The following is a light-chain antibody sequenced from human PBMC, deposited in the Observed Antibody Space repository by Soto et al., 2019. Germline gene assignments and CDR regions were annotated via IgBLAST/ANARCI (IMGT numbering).Light chain of an antibody. V-gene: IGKV3-15*01. J-gene: IGKJ1*01. CDR2: GAS. CDR3: QQYNNGPT. CDR1: QSVNSN. Sequence: EIVMTQSPATLSVSPGERATISCRASQSVNSNLAWYQQKPGQAPRLLIYGASTRATGVPARFSGSGSGTDFILTVSSLQSEDFAVYFCQQYNNGPTFGQGTKVEIK.